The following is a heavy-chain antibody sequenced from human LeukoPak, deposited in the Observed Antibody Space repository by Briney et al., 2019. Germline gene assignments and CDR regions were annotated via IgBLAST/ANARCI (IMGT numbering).Heavy chain of an antibody. Sequence: GGSLRLSCAASGFTFSSYEMNSVRQAPGKWLEWVSDISSSGSTIDYAASVKGPFTISRDNAKHSLYLQMNSLRAEDTAVYYCAVTTVGFALDYWGQGTLVTVSS. CDR1: GFTFSSYE. D-gene: IGHD4-17*01. CDR2: ISSSGSTI. J-gene: IGHJ4*02. V-gene: IGHV3-48*03. CDR3: AVTTVGFALDY.